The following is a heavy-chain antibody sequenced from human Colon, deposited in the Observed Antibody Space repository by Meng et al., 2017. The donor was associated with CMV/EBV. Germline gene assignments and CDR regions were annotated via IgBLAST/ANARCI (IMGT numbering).Heavy chain of an antibody. CDR3: ARATLTIFGVVIPPHWFDP. J-gene: IGHJ5*02. CDR1: GGSISSSSYS. CDR2: IYYSGST. V-gene: IGHV4-39*07. D-gene: IGHD3-3*01. Sequence: LPLHVSRPGLVNLSEPLSLTRTVSGGSISSSSYSWGWIRQPPGKGLEWIGSIYYSGSTYYNPSLKSRVTISVDTSKNQFSLKLSSVTAADTAVYYCARATLTIFGVVIPPHWFDPWGQGTLVTVSS.